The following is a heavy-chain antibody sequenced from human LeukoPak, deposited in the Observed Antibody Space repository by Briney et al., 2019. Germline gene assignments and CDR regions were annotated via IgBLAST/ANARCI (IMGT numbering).Heavy chain of an antibody. CDR2: ISGSGGST. Sequence: GASLRLSCAASGFTFSSYAMSWVRQAPGKGLEWVSAISGSGGSTYYADSVKGRFIISRDNSKNTLYLQMNSLRAEDTAVYYCAKSRVVVAATFADYWGQGTLVTVSS. J-gene: IGHJ4*02. CDR1: GFTFSSYA. V-gene: IGHV3-23*01. D-gene: IGHD2-15*01. CDR3: AKSRVVVAATFADY.